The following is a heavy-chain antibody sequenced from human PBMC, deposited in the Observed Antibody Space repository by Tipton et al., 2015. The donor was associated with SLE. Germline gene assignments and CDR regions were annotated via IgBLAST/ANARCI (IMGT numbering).Heavy chain of an antibody. CDR3: AKSYYDILTVPYYFDY. Sequence: SLRLSCAASGFTFDDYTMHWVRQAPGKGLEWVSLISWDGGSTYYADSVKGRFTISRDNSKNTLYLQMNSPRAEDTAVYYCAKSYYDILTVPYYFDYWGQGTLVTVSA. J-gene: IGHJ4*02. CDR1: GFTFDDYT. CDR2: ISWDGGST. D-gene: IGHD3-9*01. V-gene: IGHV3-43*01.